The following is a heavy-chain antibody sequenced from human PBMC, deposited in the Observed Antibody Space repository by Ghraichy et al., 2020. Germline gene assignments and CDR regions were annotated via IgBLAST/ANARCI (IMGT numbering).Heavy chain of an antibody. CDR2: IIPIFGTA. J-gene: IGHJ6*03. V-gene: IGHV1-69*13. CDR1: GGTFSSYA. D-gene: IGHD6-6*01. Sequence: SVKVSCKASGGTFSSYAISWVRQAPGQGLEWMGGIIPIFGTANYAQKFQGRVTITADESTSTAYMELSSLRSEDTAVYYCARNGGIAARPPYYYYYMDVWGKGTTVTVSS. CDR3: ARNGGIAARPPYYYYYMDV.